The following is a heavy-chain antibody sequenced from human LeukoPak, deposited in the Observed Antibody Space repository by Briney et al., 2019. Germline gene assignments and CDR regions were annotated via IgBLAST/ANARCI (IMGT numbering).Heavy chain of an antibody. J-gene: IGHJ4*02. CDR2: ISGSGGST. V-gene: IGHV3-23*01. CDR3: AKDSSGWFYFDY. CDR1: GFTFSSYA. D-gene: IGHD6-19*01. Sequence: GGSLRLSCAASGFTFSSYAMSWVRQAPGKGLEWVSAISGSGGSTYYADSVKGRFTISRGNSKNTLYLQMNSLRAEDTAVYYCAKDSSGWFYFDYWGQGTLVTVSS.